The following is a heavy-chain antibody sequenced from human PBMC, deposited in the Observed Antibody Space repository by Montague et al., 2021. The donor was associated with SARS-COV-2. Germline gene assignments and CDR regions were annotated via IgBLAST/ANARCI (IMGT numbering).Heavy chain of an antibody. CDR2: IYYTGSR. CDR1: GDSVSRGSYY. D-gene: IGHD5-24*01. CDR3: ARHARGEGYTSWFDS. Sequence: SETLSLTCTVSGDSVSRGSYYWSWIRQPPGKGLEWIGYIYYTGSRNYXSSLKSRLTISVDTSKNQFSLKLSSVTAADTAVYYCARHARGEGYTSWFDSWGQGTLVTVSS. V-gene: IGHV4-61*01. J-gene: IGHJ5*01.